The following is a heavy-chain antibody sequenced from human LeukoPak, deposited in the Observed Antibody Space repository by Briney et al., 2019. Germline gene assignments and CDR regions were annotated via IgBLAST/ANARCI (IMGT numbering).Heavy chain of an antibody. CDR2: VNHRGDT. D-gene: IGHD1-1*01. Sequence: SETLSLTCAVYGGSFSAYYWSWIRQSPGKGLQWIAEVNHRGDTNYNPSVKGRVTISVDTSKNQFSLKVTSLTAADTAVYYGARGPTISETGYFDYWGQGTLVTVSS. CDR1: GGSFSAYY. J-gene: IGHJ4*03. V-gene: IGHV4-34*01. CDR3: ARGPTISETGYFDY.